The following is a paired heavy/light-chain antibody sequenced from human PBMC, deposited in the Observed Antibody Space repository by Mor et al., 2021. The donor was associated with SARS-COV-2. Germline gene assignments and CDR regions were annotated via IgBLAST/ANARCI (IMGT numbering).Heavy chain of an antibody. CDR3: AKQAAGGYFYMDV. CDR2: ISDSGGST. J-gene: IGHJ6*03. V-gene: IGHV3-23*01. CDR1: GFTLRTYY. D-gene: IGHD5-18*01. Sequence: EVQLLESGGGLVQPGGSLRLSCAASGFTLRTYYMSWVRQAPGKGLEWVSGISDSGGSTYYADSVKGRFTISRDISKNTLHVQMNSLRAEDTAVYYCAKQAAGGYFYMDVWGKGTTVTVSS.
Light chain of an antibody. V-gene: IGKV1-5*03. CDR1: QNINSW. CDR3: QQYNGNPWT. Sequence: DIQMTQSPSTLSASVGDRVIITCRASQNINSWLAWYQQKPGKAPKVVIYKASSLENGVPSRFSGSGSGTEFTLTIGSLQPDDFATYYCQQYNGNPWTFGQGTKVEIK. CDR2: KAS. J-gene: IGKJ1*01.